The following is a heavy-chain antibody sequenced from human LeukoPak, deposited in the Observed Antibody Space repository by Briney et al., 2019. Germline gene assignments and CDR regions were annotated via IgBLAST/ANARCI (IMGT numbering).Heavy chain of an antibody. CDR2: ISSSSSYI. V-gene: IGHV3-21*01. CDR1: GFTFSSYS. Sequence: KTGGSLRLSCAASGFTFSSYSMNWVRQAPGKGLEWVSSISSSSSYIYYADSVKGRITISRDNAKNTLYLQMNSLKGDDTAVYYCAKDSAFYYIDVWGKGTTVIISS. CDR3: AKDSAFYYIDV. D-gene: IGHD3-10*01. J-gene: IGHJ6*03.